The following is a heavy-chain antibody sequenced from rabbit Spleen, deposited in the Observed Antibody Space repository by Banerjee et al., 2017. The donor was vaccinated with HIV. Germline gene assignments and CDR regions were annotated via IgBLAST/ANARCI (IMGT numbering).Heavy chain of an antibody. J-gene: IGHJ4*01. V-gene: IGHV1S45*01. Sequence: QEQLTETGGGLVQPGGSLTLSCKASGIDFTNYYISWVRQAPGKGLEWIGIIYAGSTGTLDYASWAKGRFTISKTSSTTVTLQMTSLTAADTATYFCTRNFDLWGQGTLVTVS. CDR2: IYAGSTGTL. CDR1: GIDFTNYY. CDR3: TRNFDL.